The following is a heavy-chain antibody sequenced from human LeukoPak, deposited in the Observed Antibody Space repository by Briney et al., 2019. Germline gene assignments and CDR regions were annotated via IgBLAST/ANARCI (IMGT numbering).Heavy chain of an antibody. D-gene: IGHD3-3*01. J-gene: IGHJ4*02. CDR3: ARQNNFDFWSGFFDY. CDR1: GGSFSNYNYY. V-gene: IGHV4-39*01. CDR2: IHYVGST. Sequence: SETLSLTCTVSGGSFSNYNYYWGWIRQSPGKGLEWIGSIHYVGSTYYNPSLKSRVTISVDTSKNQFSLNLSSVTAADTAVYYCARQNNFDFWSGFFDYWGLGALVTVSS.